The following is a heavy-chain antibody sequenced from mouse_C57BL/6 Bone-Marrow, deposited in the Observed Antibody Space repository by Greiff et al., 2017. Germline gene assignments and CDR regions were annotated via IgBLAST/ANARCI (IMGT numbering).Heavy chain of an antibody. J-gene: IGHJ2*01. V-gene: IGHV5-4*01. D-gene: IGHD2-4*01. Sequence: EVQGVESGGGLVKPGGSLKLSCAASGFTFSSYAMSWVRQTPEKRLEWVATISDGGSYTYYPDNVKGRFTISRDNAKNNLYLQMSHLKSEDTAMYYCAREMITGDYFDYWGQGTTLTVSS. CDR2: ISDGGSYT. CDR3: AREMITGDYFDY. CDR1: GFTFSSYA.